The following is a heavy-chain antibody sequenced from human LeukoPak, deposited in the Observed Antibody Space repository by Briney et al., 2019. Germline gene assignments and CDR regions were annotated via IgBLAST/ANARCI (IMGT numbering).Heavy chain of an antibody. CDR3: ARGRTTVVTPYYFDY. CDR1: GGSISSGGYS. CDR2: IYHSGST. J-gene: IGHJ4*02. D-gene: IGHD4-23*01. V-gene: IGHV4-30-2*01. Sequence: PSQTLSLTCAVSGGSISSGGYSGSWIRHPPRKRLELIGYIYHSGSTYYNPSLKSRVTISVDRSKNQFSLKLSSVTAADTAVYYCARGRTTVVTPYYFDYWGQGTLVTVSS.